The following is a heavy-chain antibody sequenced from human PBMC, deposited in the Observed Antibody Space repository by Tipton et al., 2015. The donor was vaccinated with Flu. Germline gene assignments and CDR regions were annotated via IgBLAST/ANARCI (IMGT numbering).Heavy chain of an antibody. CDR3: ARDPFPGYDFWSGYYSSFDY. J-gene: IGHJ4*02. V-gene: IGHV4-39*07. CDR1: GGSISSSSYY. D-gene: IGHD3-3*01. Sequence: TLSLTCTVSGGSISSSSYYWGWIRQPPGKGLEWIGSIYYSGSTYYNPSLKSRVTISVDTSKNQFSLKLSSVTAADTAVYYCARDPFPGYDFWSGYYSSFDYWGQGTLVTDSS. CDR2: IYYSGST.